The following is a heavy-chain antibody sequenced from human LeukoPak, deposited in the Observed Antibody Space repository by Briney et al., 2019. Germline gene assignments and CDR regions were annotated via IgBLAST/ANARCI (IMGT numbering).Heavy chain of an antibody. CDR2: IYYSKNT. D-gene: IGHD5-18*01. CDR1: GGSISSSSAY. V-gene: IGHV4-39*01. J-gene: IGHJ4*02. CDR3: VSPRGFSYGYFDY. Sequence: KPSETLSLTCTVSGGSISSSSAYWGRIRQPPGKGLEWIGSIYYSKNTYYNPSLKSRVTISADTSKNQFSLTLGSVSATDTAVYYCVSPRGFSYGYFDYWGQGTLVTVSS.